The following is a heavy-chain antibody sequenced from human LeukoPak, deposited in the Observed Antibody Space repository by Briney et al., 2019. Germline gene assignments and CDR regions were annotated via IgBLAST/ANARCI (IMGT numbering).Heavy chain of an antibody. D-gene: IGHD3-3*01. J-gene: IGHJ1*01. Sequence: GGSLRLSCAASGFTFPNAWIYWVRQAPGKGLEWVGRIKKKTDRRTTDYAAPVEGRFTISRDDSRNTVYLQMDSLNTEDTAVYYCVTDGGQLPYFTYWGQGTLVTVSS. V-gene: IGHV3-15*01. CDR2: IKKKTDRRTT. CDR1: GFTFPNAW. CDR3: VTDGGQLPYFTY.